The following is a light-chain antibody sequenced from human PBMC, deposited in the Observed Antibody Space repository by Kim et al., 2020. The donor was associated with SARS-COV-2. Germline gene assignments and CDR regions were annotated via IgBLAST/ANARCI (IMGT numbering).Light chain of an antibody. Sequence: DIQMTQSPSTLSAYVGDRVIITRRASQSLDDWLAWYQHKPGRAPKLLIYMASSLESGVPSRFSGSGFGTEFTLTISSLQPDDFATYYCQQYKTWSFTFGPGTKVDIK. J-gene: IGKJ3*01. CDR3: QQYKTWSFT. V-gene: IGKV1-5*03. CDR2: MAS. CDR1: QSLDDW.